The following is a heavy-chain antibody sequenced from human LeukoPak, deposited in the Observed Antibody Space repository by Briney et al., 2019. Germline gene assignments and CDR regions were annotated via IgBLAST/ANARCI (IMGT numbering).Heavy chain of an antibody. V-gene: IGHV3-23*01. Sequence: TGGSLRLSCVASGFTFSNYAMNWVRQAPGKGLEWVSGVSGGGSSTYYADSVKGRFTISRDNSKNTLYLQMNSLRAEDTAVYYCASNLQTGTANWGQGTLVTVSS. CDR3: ASNLQTGTAN. CDR1: GFTFSNYA. D-gene: IGHD1-7*01. CDR2: VSGGGSST. J-gene: IGHJ4*02.